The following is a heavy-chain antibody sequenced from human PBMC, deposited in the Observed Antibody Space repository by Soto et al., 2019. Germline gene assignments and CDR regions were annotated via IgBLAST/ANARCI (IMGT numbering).Heavy chain of an antibody. CDR3: ARVRTVLRYFDPREYYFDY. V-gene: IGHV4-34*01. CDR2: INHSGST. Sequence: SETLSLTCAVYGGSFSGYYWSWIRQPPGKGLEWIGEINHSGSTNYNPSLKSRVTISVDTSKNQFSLKLSSVTAADTAVYYCARVRTVLRYFDPREYYFDYWGQGTQVTVSS. CDR1: GGSFSGYY. D-gene: IGHD3-9*01. J-gene: IGHJ4*02.